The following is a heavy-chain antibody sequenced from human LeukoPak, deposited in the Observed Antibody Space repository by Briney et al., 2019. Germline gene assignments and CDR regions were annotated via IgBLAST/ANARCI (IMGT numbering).Heavy chain of an antibody. Sequence: SETLSLTCTVSGGSISSSSYYWGWIRQPPGKGLEWIGEINHSGSTNYNPSLKSRVTISVDTSKNQFSLKLSSVTAADTAVYYCARGGYYYRYNWFDPWGQGTLVTVSS. CDR3: ARGGYYYRYNWFDP. J-gene: IGHJ5*02. V-gene: IGHV4-39*07. D-gene: IGHD3-22*01. CDR2: INHSGST. CDR1: GGSISSSSYY.